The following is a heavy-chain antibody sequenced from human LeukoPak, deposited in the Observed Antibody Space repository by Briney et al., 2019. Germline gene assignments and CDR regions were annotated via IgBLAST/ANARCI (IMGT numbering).Heavy chain of an antibody. CDR1: GYSSTRDW. CDR2: IYPGDSDT. J-gene: IGHJ3*02. D-gene: IGHD1-26*01. Sequence: GESLKISSKLSGYSSTRDWTHRLSQMPGKGLEWMGIIYPGDSDTRYSPSFQGQVTISADKSISTAYLQWSSLKASDTALYYCAGPLWELLYSETFGNAFDIWGQGTMVTVSS. V-gene: IGHV5-51*01. CDR3: AGPLWELLYSETFGNAFDI.